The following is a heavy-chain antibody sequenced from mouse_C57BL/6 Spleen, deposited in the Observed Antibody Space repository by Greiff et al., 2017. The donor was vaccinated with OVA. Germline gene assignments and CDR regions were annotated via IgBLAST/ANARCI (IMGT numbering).Heavy chain of an antibody. CDR3: ARGYDVKAWFAY. J-gene: IGHJ3*01. Sequence: QVHVKQSGAELARPGVSVKLSCKASGYTFTSYGISWVKQRTGQGLEWIGEIYPRSGNTYYNEKFKGKATLTADKSSSTAYMELRSLTSEDSAVYFCARGYDVKAWFAYWGQGTLVTVSA. CDR2: IYPRSGNT. CDR1: GYTFTSYG. V-gene: IGHV1-81*01. D-gene: IGHD2-14*01.